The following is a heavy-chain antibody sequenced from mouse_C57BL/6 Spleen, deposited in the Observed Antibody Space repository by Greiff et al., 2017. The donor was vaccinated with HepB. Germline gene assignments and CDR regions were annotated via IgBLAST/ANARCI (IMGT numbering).Heavy chain of an antibody. CDR1: GYTFTSYW. CDR3: ARRGYGSSYRYFDV. J-gene: IGHJ1*03. D-gene: IGHD1-1*01. CDR2: IYPGSGST. Sequence: QVQLQQSGAELAKPGASVKLSCKASGYTFTSYWITWVKQRPGQGLEWIGDIYPGSGSTNYNEKFKSKATLTVDTSSSTAYMQLSSLTSEDSAVYYCARRGYGSSYRYFDVWGTGTTVTVSS. V-gene: IGHV1-55*01.